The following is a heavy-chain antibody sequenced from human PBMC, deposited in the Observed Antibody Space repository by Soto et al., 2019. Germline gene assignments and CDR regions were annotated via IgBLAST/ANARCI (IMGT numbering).Heavy chain of an antibody. CDR1: GFTFSSYS. J-gene: IGHJ6*03. CDR2: ISSSSSYI. D-gene: IGHD3-3*01. V-gene: IGHV3-21*01. Sequence: EVQLVESGGGLVKPGGSLRLSCAASGFTFSSYSMNWVRQAPGKGLEWVSSISSSSSYIYYADSVKGRFTISRDKCKHSQYLQMNRLRAEDTAVYYCARDPTSLRLLEWESHDYLYMDVWGKGTTVTVSS. CDR3: ARDPTSLRLLEWESHDYLYMDV.